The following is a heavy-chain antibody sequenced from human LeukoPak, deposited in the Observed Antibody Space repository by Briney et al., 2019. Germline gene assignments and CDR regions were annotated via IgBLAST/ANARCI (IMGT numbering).Heavy chain of an antibody. V-gene: IGHV3-21*01. CDR2: ISSSSSYI. CDR1: GFTFSSYN. D-gene: IGHD6-13*01. J-gene: IGHJ5*02. Sequence: PGGSLRLSCVASGFTFSSYNMNWVRQAPGKGLEWVSSISSSSSYIYYADSVKGRFTVSRDNAKNSLFLQMNSLRAEDTAVYYCARDRSNIAASDGWFGPWGQGTLVTVSS. CDR3: ARDRSNIAASDGWFGP.